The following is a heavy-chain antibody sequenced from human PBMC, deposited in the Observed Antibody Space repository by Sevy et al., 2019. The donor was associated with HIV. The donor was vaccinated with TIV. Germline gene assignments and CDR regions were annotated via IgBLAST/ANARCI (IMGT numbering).Heavy chain of an antibody. CDR2: IKGKIYDGTI. J-gene: IGHJ4*02. CDR3: TTASWSQEDYYNY. V-gene: IGHV3-15*01. Sequence: GGSLRLSCAASGFTFSNAWMSWVRQAPGKGLEWVGRIKGKIYDGTIDYAAPVKGRFSISREDSKTTLYLQMNSLKTEDTAVYYCTTASWSQEDYYNYWGQGTLVTVSS. D-gene: IGHD6-13*01. CDR1: GFTFSNAW.